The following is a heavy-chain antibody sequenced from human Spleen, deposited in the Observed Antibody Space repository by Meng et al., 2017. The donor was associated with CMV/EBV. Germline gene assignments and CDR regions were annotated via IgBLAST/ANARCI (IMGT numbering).Heavy chain of an antibody. V-gene: IGHV4-39*07. CDR3: ARAGYSSGYFDY. Sequence: QVQLQESGPGLVKPSQTLSLTCSVSGGSISSSSYYWGWIRQPPGKGLEWIGSIYYSGSTYYNPSLKSRVTISVDTSKNQFSLKLSSVTAADTAVYYCARAGYSSGYFDYWGQGTLVTVSS. CDR1: GGSISSSSYY. D-gene: IGHD6-19*01. J-gene: IGHJ4*02. CDR2: IYYSGST.